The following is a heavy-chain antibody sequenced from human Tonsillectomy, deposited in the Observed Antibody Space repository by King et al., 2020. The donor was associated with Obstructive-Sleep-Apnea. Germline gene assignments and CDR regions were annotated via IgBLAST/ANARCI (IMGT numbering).Heavy chain of an antibody. CDR2: FGGSGSGGST. V-gene: IGHV3-23*04. CDR3: TKEGPIAVAPSFFYGMDV. J-gene: IGHJ6*02. Sequence: VQLVESGGGLVQPGGSLRLSCAASGFTFSSFAMTWVRQAPGKGLEWVSTFGGSGSGGSTRYADSVKGRFTISRDDSKNSLFLQMSGLRVDDTAVYYCTKEGPIAVAPSFFYGMDVWGQGTTVTVSS. CDR1: GFTFSSFA. D-gene: IGHD6-19*01.